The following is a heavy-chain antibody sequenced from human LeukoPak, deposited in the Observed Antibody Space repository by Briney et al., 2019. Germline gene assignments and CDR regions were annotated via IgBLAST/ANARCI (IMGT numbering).Heavy chain of an antibody. CDR2: ISPYNGNT. J-gene: IGHJ6*02. D-gene: IGHD3-10*01. Sequence: ASVKVSCKASGYTFTSFGINWVRQSPGQGLEWMGWISPYNGNTHCAQKFQGRLTMTTDTSTSTAYMDLRSLISDDTAVYYCARDSRDYGSGSYWDVWGQGTTVTVSS. V-gene: IGHV1-18*01. CDR3: ARDSRDYGSGSYWDV. CDR1: GYTFTSFG.